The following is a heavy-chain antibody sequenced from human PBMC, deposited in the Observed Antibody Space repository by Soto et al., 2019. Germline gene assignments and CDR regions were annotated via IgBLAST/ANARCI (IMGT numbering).Heavy chain of an antibody. Sequence: VQLQESGPGLVKPSETLSLTCTVSGASVNNRNYHWSWIRQPPGRGLEWIGQVQNGGTTEFASSSLKSRLTFSIDASKNRFSLKLNTVTAADTAIYYCAVLLAGGGGDGNLGQGTLVTVSS. D-gene: IGHD3-10*01. CDR3: AVLLAGGGGDGN. CDR2: VQNGGTT. CDR1: GASVNNRNYH. V-gene: IGHV4-61*01. J-gene: IGHJ4*02.